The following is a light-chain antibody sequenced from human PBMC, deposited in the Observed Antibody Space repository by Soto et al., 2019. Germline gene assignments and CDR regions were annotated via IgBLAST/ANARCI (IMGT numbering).Light chain of an antibody. CDR2: KAS. V-gene: IGKV1-5*03. CDR3: QQYNSYSLLT. CDR1: QSISSW. Sequence: DIQMTQSPSTLSASVGDTVTITFRASQSISSWLAWYQQKPGKAPKLLIYKASSLESGVPSRFSGSGSGTEFTLTISSLQPDDFATYYCQQYNSYSLLTFGGGTKVDIK. J-gene: IGKJ4*01.